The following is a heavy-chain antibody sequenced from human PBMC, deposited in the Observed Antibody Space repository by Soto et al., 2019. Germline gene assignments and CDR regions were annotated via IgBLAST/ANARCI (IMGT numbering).Heavy chain of an antibody. J-gene: IGHJ4*02. V-gene: IGHV3-30-3*01. CDR3: VRDDFTVDPRFDF. D-gene: IGHD4-17*01. CDR1: GFIFSRYA. Sequence: QVHLVESGGGVVQPGGSLRLSCAASGFIFSRYAIHWVRQAPGKGLEWVALTSDDGSNEYYADSVKGRFSISRDNPKNTVSLQMNSLTGEDTAVYFCVRDDFTVDPRFDFWGQGTLVTVSS. CDR2: TSDDGSNE.